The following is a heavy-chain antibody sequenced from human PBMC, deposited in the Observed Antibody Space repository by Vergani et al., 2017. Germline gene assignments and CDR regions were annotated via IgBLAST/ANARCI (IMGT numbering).Heavy chain of an antibody. CDR3: ARENHAPYDFWSGYAYDAFDI. V-gene: IGHV3-33*01. CDR2: IWYDGSNK. D-gene: IGHD3-3*01. Sequence: VQLLESGGGLVQPGGSLRLSCAASGFTFSSYGMHWVRQAPGKGLEWVAVIWYDGSNKYYADSVKGRFTISRDNSKNTLYLQMNSLRAEDTAVYYCARENHAPYDFWSGYAYDAFDIWGQGTMVTVSS. J-gene: IGHJ3*02. CDR1: GFTFSSYG.